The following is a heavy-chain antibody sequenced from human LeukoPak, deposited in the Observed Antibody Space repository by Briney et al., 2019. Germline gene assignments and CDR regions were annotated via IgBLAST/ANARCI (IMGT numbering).Heavy chain of an antibody. CDR3: ARHSIASDGARLFDY. D-gene: IGHD2-21*01. CDR2: LYYSGYS. V-gene: IGHV4-59*08. J-gene: IGHJ4*02. Sequence: TPSETLSLTCTVSGGSISSYYWAWLRQPPGKGLEWIGYLYYSGYSNYNPSLKSRVSMSVDTSKNQFSLKLTSVTAADTAVYYYARHSIASDGARLFDYWGRGTLVTVSS. CDR1: GGSISSYY.